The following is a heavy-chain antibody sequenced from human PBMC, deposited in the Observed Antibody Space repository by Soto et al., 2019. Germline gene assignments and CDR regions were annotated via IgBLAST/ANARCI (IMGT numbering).Heavy chain of an antibody. D-gene: IGHD3-22*01. J-gene: IGHJ4*02. CDR3: AREGDGSGLFGDF. CDR2: ISGRSNTI. V-gene: IGHV3-48*01. CDR1: GFTFGDYN. Sequence: EVQLVESGGGLVQPGGPLRLSCVASGFTFGDYNMNWVRQAPGKGLEWDSVISGRSNTIYYADSVKGRFTISRDHANNSLYLLRNSLRAEDTAVYYCAREGDGSGLFGDFGGQGNRVTVS.